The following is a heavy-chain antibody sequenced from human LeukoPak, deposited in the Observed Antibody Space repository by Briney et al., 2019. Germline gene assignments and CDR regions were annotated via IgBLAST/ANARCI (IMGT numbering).Heavy chain of an antibody. CDR2: IIPILGIA. V-gene: IGHV1-69*04. CDR1: GGTFSSYA. CDR3: ALGHYYDSSGYYYGH. D-gene: IGHD3-22*01. J-gene: IGHJ4*02. Sequence: SVKVSCKASGGTFSSYAISWVRQAPGQGLEWMGRIIPILGIANYAQKFQGRVTITADKSTSTAYMELSSLRSEDTAVYYCALGHYYDSSGYYYGHWGQGTLVTVSS.